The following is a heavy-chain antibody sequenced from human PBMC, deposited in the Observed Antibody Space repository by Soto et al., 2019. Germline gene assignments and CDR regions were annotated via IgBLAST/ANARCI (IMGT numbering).Heavy chain of an antibody. CDR1: GFTFSSYW. D-gene: IGHD2-2*01. V-gene: IGHV3-74*01. CDR2: IKSDGTST. Sequence: EVQLVESGGGLVQPGGSLTLSCAASGFTFSSYWMHWVRQVPGKRLVWVSRIKSDGTSTDYADSVKGRFTISRDNAKNRLYLQMNSLRVEDTAVYYCVRDRSTCKDYWGQGTLVTVSS. CDR3: VRDRSTCKDY. J-gene: IGHJ4*02.